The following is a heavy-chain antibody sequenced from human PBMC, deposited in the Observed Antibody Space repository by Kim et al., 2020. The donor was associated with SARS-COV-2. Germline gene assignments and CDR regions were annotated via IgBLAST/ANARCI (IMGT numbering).Heavy chain of an antibody. J-gene: IGHJ4*02. CDR3: AVHFDY. Sequence: SDMTIYYADSVKGRFTISRDNAKNSLYLQMNSLRAEDTAVYYCAVHFDYWGQGTLVTVSS. CDR2: SDMTI. V-gene: IGHV3-48*03.